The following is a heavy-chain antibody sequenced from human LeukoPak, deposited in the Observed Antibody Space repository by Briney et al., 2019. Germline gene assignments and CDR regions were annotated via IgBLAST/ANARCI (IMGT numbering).Heavy chain of an antibody. CDR3: ARMTSDWYFDY. CDR1: GYNFTTYW. J-gene: IGHJ4*02. CDR2: IYPGDSDT. Sequence: GESLKISRKGSGYNFTTYWIAWVRQMPGKGLEWMGIIYPGDSDTRYSPSFEGQVTISADKSVSTAYLRWSSLKASDTAIYFCARMTSDWYFDYWGQGTLVTVSS. D-gene: IGHD6-19*01. V-gene: IGHV5-51*01.